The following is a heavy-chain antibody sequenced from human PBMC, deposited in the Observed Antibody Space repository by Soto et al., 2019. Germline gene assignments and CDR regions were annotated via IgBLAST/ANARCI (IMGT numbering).Heavy chain of an antibody. D-gene: IGHD6-13*01. V-gene: IGHV4-4*07. Sequence: QVQLQESGPGLVKPSETLSLTCTVSGGSISSYYWSWIRQPAGKGLEWIGRIYTSGSTKYNPSLKSRVTMSVDTSKNQFSLKLSSVTAADTAVYYCARGIAAADRGFYFDYWGQGTLVTVSS. J-gene: IGHJ4*02. CDR3: ARGIAAADRGFYFDY. CDR1: GGSISSYY. CDR2: IYTSGST.